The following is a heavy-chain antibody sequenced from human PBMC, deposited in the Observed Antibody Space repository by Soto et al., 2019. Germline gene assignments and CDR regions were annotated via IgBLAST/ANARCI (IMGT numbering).Heavy chain of an antibody. CDR2: IYYSGST. J-gene: IGHJ4*02. Sequence: SETLSLTCTVSGGSISSSSYYWGWIRQPPGKGLEWIGSIYYSGSTYYNPSLKSRVTISVDTSKNQFSLKPSSVTAADTAVYYCARHDGYSYGYYFDYWGQGTLVTVSS. CDR1: GGSISSSSYY. V-gene: IGHV4-39*01. CDR3: ARHDGYSYGYYFDY. D-gene: IGHD5-18*01.